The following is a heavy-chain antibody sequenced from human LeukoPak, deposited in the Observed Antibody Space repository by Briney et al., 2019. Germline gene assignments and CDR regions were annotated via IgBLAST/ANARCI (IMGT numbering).Heavy chain of an antibody. D-gene: IGHD3-10*01. CDR1: GGSFSGYY. V-gene: IGHV4-34*01. CDR2: INHSGST. Sequence: SETLSLTCAVYGGSFSGYYWSWIRQPPGKGLEWIGEINHSGSTNYNPSLKSRVTISVDTSNNQFSLELSSVTAADTAVYYCARLISGVGYFDSWGQGTLVTVSS. J-gene: IGHJ4*02. CDR3: ARLISGVGYFDS.